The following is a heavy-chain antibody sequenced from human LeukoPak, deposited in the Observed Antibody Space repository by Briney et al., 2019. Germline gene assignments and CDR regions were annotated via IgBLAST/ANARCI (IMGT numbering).Heavy chain of an antibody. CDR2: IYYSGST. CDR1: GGSLSSYY. CDR3: ARHQSSSWTGAFDI. V-gene: IGHV4-59*08. D-gene: IGHD6-13*01. J-gene: IGHJ3*02. Sequence: PSETLSLTCTVSGGSLSSYYWSWIRQPPGEGLEGTGYIYYSGSTNYTPSLKSRVTISVDTSKNQFSLKLSSVTAVDTAVYYCARHQSSSWTGAFDIWGQGTMVTVSS.